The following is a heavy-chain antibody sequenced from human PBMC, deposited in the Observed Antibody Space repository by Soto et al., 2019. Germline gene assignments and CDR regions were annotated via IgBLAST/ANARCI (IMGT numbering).Heavy chain of an antibody. V-gene: IGHV1-18*01. CDR3: ARDHEGQRYYDFWSGSGPYYYGMDV. D-gene: IGHD3-3*01. Sequence: ASVKVSCKASGYTFTSYGISWVRQAPGQRLEWMGWISAYNGNTNYAQKLQGRVTMTTDTSTSTAYMELRSLRSDDTAVYYCARDHEGQRYYDFWSGSGPYYYGMDVWGQGTTVTVSS. CDR2: ISAYNGNT. J-gene: IGHJ6*02. CDR1: GYTFTSYG.